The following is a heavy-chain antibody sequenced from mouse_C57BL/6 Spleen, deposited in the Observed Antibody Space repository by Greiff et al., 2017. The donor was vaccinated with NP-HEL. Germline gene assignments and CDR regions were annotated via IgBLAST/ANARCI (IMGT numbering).Heavy chain of an antibody. CDR2: IWSGGST. CDR3: ARLNWDSLLGFDY. CDR1: GFSLTSYG. V-gene: IGHV2-2*01. D-gene: IGHD4-1*01. J-gene: IGHJ2*01. Sequence: QVQLQQSGPGLVQPSQSLSITCTVSGFSLTSYGVHWVRQSPGKGLEWLGVIWSGGSTDYNAAFISRLSISKDNSKSQVFFKMNSLQADDTAIYYCARLNWDSLLGFDYWGQGTTLTVSS.